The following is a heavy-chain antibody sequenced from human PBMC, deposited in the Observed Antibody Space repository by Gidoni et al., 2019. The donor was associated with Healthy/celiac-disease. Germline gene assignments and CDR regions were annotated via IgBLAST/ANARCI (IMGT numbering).Heavy chain of an antibody. Sequence: QVQLQQWGAGLLKPSETLSLTCAVYGGSFSGYYWRWIRQPPGKGLEWIGEINHSGSTNYNPSLKSRVTIAVDTSKNQFSLKLSSVTAADTAVYYCARGTRFGVVIPRYFDYWGQGTLVTVSS. CDR1: GGSFSGYY. CDR2: INHSGST. CDR3: ARGTRFGVVIPRYFDY. V-gene: IGHV4-34*01. J-gene: IGHJ4*02. D-gene: IGHD3-3*01.